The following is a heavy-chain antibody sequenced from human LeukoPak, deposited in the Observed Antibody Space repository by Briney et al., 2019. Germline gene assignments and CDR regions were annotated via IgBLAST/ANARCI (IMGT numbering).Heavy chain of an antibody. CDR3: ARDYYDSSGYPGIGY. V-gene: IGHV3-33*01. Sequence: GGSLRLSCAASGFTFSSYGMHWVRQAPGKGLEWVAVIWYDGSNKYYADSVKGRFTISRDNSKNTLYLQMNSLRAEGTAVYYCARDYYDSSGYPGIGYWGQGTLVTVSS. D-gene: IGHD3-22*01. CDR2: IWYDGSNK. J-gene: IGHJ4*02. CDR1: GFTFSSYG.